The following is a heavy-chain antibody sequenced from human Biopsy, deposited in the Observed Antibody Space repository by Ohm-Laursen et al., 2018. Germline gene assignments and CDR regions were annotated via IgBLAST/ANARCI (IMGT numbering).Heavy chain of an antibody. Sequence: GSLRPSCAASGFAFNLYEMNWVRQAPGKGMEWISCIYGGGSPVSYADSVKGRFTISRDNAQNSLYLHMNSLRAEDTAVYYCARAYPPPGRRLVVVAGDFDCWGQGTRVTVSS. J-gene: IGHJ4*02. D-gene: IGHD2-15*01. CDR2: IYGGGSPV. CDR3: ARAYPPPGRRLVVVAGDFDC. V-gene: IGHV3-48*03. CDR1: GFAFNLYE.